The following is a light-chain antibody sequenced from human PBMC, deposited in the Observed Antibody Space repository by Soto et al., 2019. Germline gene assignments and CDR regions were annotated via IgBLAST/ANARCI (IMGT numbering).Light chain of an antibody. CDR2: EVS. CDR3: NSYTSSTAYV. J-gene: IGLJ1*01. V-gene: IGLV2-14*01. Sequence: QSALTQPACVSGSPGQSITISCTGTSSDVGGYNYVSWYQLHPGKAPKLIIYEVSNRPSGVSNRFSGSKSGNTASLTISGLQAEDEADYYCNSYTSSTAYVFGTGTKVTVL. CDR1: SSDVGGYNY.